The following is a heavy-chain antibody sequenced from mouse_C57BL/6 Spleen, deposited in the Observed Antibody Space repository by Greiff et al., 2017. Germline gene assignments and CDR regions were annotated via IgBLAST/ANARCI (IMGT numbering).Heavy chain of an antibody. Sequence: EVQLQQSGAELVRPGASVKLSCTASGFNIKDDYMHWVKQRPEQGLEWIGWIDPENGDTEYASKFQGKATITADTSSNTAYLQLSSLTSEDTAVYYCARGGPYYAMDYWGQGTSVTVSS. CDR3: ARGGPYYAMDY. V-gene: IGHV14-4*01. CDR1: GFNIKDDY. CDR2: IDPENGDT. J-gene: IGHJ4*01. D-gene: IGHD3-3*01.